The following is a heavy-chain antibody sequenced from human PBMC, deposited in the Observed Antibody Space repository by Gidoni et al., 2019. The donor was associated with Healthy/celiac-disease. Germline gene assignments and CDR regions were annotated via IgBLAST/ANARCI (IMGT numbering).Heavy chain of an antibody. V-gene: IGHV3-33*01. D-gene: IGHD4-17*01. CDR1: GFAFSSYG. Sequence: QVQLVESGGGVVQPGRSLRLSCAASGFAFSSYGMHWVRQAPGKGLEWVAVIWYDGSNKYYADSVKGRFTISRDNSKNTLYLQMNSLRAEDTAVYYCARDKLTYGDSGTDYWGQGTLVTVSS. J-gene: IGHJ4*02. CDR2: IWYDGSNK. CDR3: ARDKLTYGDSGTDY.